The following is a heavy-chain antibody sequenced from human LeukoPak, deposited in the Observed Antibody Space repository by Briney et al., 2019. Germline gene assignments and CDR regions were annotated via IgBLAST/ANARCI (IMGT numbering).Heavy chain of an antibody. D-gene: IGHD2-2*01. CDR1: GFTFSSYG. CDR3: ARDLVVTSGY. Sequence: GGTLRLSCAASGFTFSSYGMSWVRQAPGKGLEWVARISSDGGSTTYADSVKGRFTISRDNAKNTLYLQMNSLRVEDTAVYYCARDLVVTSGYWGQGTLVTVSS. CDR2: ISSDGGST. V-gene: IGHV3-74*03. J-gene: IGHJ4*02.